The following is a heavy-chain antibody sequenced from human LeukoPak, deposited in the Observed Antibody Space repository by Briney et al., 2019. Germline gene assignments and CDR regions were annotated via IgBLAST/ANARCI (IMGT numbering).Heavy chain of an antibody. CDR2: ISSNGGST. CDR1: GFTFSDYS. CDR3: ARGGRITIFGVVIIDAFDI. V-gene: IGHV3-64*01. Sequence: PGGSLRLSCSASGFTFSDYSMHWVRQAPGKGLEYVSAISSNGGSTYYASSVKGRFTISRDNSKNTLYLQMGSLRAEDMAVYYCARGGRITIFGVVIIDAFDIWGQGTMVTVSS. J-gene: IGHJ3*02. D-gene: IGHD3-3*01.